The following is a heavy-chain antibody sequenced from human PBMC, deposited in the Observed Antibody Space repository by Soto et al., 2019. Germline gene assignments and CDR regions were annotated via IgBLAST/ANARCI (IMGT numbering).Heavy chain of an antibody. Sequence: QVQLVESGGGVVQPGRSLRLSCAASGFTFSSYGMHWVRQAPGKGLEWVAVIWYDGSNKYYADSVKGRFTISRDNSKNTLDLQMNSLRAEDTAVYYCAREGYDFWRGYYTVGRAFDYWGQGTLVTVSS. V-gene: IGHV3-33*01. D-gene: IGHD3-3*01. CDR1: GFTFSSYG. CDR3: AREGYDFWRGYYTVGRAFDY. CDR2: IWYDGSNK. J-gene: IGHJ4*02.